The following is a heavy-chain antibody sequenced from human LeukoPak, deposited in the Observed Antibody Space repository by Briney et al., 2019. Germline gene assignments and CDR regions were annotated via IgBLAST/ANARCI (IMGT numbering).Heavy chain of an antibody. J-gene: IGHJ4*02. CDR1: GGTFSSYT. Sequence: SVKVSCKASGGTFSSYTISWVRQAPGQGLEWMGRIIPILGIANYAQEFQGRVTITADKSTSTAYMELSSLRSEDTAVYYCARHRLGGSYFDYWGQGTLVTVSS. CDR3: ARHRLGGSYFDY. D-gene: IGHD1-26*01. CDR2: IIPILGIA. V-gene: IGHV1-69*02.